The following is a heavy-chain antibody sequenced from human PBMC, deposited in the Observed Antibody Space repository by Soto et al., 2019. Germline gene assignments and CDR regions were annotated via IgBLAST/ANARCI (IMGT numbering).Heavy chain of an antibody. CDR1: GGSFSGYY. CDR2: INHSGST. Sequence: SETLSLTCAVYGGSFSGYYWSWIRQPPGKGLEWIGEINHSGSTNYNPSLKSRVTISVDTSKNQFSLKLSSVTAADTAVYYCARRKTSLDIVVVPAAHYYDYWGQGTLVTVSS. D-gene: IGHD2-2*01. CDR3: ARRKTSLDIVVVPAAHYYDY. V-gene: IGHV4-34*01. J-gene: IGHJ4*02.